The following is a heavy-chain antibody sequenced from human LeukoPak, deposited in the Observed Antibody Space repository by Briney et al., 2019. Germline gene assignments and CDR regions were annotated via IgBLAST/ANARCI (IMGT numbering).Heavy chain of an antibody. J-gene: IGHJ4*02. D-gene: IGHD3-10*01. CDR2: IYSGGGT. Sequence: PGGSLGLSCAASGFTVSSNYMNWVRQAPGKGLEWVSVIYSGGGTYYGDSVKGRFTFSRDNSKNTVYLQMNSLRAEDTAVYYCARESGSGSRGFDYWGQGTLVTVSS. V-gene: IGHV3-66*01. CDR1: GFTVSSNY. CDR3: ARESGSGSRGFDY.